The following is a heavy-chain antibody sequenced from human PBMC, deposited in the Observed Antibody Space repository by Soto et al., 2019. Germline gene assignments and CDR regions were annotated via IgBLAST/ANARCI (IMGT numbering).Heavy chain of an antibody. J-gene: IGHJ3*02. CDR1: GGTFSSYA. CDR2: IIPIFGTA. V-gene: IGHV1-69*01. Sequence: QVQLVQSGAEVKKPGSSVKVSCKASGGTFSSYAISWVRQAPGQGLEWMGGIIPIFGTANYAQKFQGRVTMTADDSRSTAYMELSSLRSEDTAVYYCASAITMFRGESYAFDSWGQGTMGTGSS. D-gene: IGHD3-10*01. CDR3: ASAITMFRGESYAFDS.